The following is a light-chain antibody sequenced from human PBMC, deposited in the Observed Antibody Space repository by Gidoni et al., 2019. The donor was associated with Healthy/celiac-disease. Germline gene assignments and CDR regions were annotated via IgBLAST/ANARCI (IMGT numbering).Light chain of an antibody. CDR1: QSISSY. V-gene: IGKV1-39*01. CDR2: AAS. J-gene: IGKJ5*01. CDR3: QQSYSTFIT. Sequence: DIQMTQSPSSLSASVGDRVTITCGASQSISSYLNWYQQKPGKAPKLLIYAASSLQSGVPSRFSGSGSGTDFTLTISSLQPEDFATYYCQQSYSTFITFGQGTRLEIK.